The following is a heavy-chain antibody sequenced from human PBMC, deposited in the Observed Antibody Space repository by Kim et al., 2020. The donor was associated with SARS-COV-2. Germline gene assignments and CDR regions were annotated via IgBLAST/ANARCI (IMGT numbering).Heavy chain of an antibody. Sequence: YAGSVKGRFTISRDNSKNTLYLQMNNLRAEDTAIYYCAKGLGTFAYGMDVWGQGTTVTVSS. CDR3: AKGLGTFAYGMDV. V-gene: IGHV3-23*01. D-gene: IGHD3-16*01. J-gene: IGHJ6*02.